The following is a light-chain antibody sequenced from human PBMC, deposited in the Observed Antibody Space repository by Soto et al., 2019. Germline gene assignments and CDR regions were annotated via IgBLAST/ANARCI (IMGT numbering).Light chain of an antibody. V-gene: IGKV3-20*01. Sequence: EIVMRQSPATLSVSPGERASRSCRASESVSSSYLAWYQQKPGQAPRLLIYGTSSRATGIPDRFSGSGSGTDFTLTISRLEPEDFAVYFCQQHGGSPTWTFGQGTKVDIK. CDR3: QQHGGSPTWT. CDR1: ESVSSSY. CDR2: GTS. J-gene: IGKJ1*01.